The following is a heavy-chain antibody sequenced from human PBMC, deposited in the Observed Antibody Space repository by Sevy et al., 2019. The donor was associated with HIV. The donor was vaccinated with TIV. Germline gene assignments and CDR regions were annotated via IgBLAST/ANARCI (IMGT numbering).Heavy chain of an antibody. V-gene: IGHV4-39*01. Sequence: SETLSLTCTVSGGSISSSSYYWGWIRQPPGKGLEWIGSIYYSGSTYYNPSLKSRVTISVDTSKNQFSLKLSSVTAADTAVYYCARHGYSSSWYSRYYFDYWGQGTLVTVS. CDR3: ARHGYSSSWYSRYYFDY. CDR1: GGSISSSSYY. J-gene: IGHJ4*02. CDR2: IYYSGST. D-gene: IGHD6-13*01.